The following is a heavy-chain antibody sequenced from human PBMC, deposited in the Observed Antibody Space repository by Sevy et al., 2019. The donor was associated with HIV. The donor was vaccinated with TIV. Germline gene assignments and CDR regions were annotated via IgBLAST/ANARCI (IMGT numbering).Heavy chain of an antibody. Sequence: GGSLRLSCAASGFPFNDYAMHWVRQAPGKGLEWVAGISWNRGFIGYAGSVKGRFTISRDNAKQSVYLEMNSLRPEDTATYYCAKDLHRGCDCVNCYSYYFYFYGLDVWGQGTTVTVSS. J-gene: IGHJ6*02. D-gene: IGHD2-21*02. V-gene: IGHV3-9*01. CDR2: ISWNRGFI. CDR3: AKDLHRGCDCVNCYSYYFYFYGLDV. CDR1: GFPFNDYA.